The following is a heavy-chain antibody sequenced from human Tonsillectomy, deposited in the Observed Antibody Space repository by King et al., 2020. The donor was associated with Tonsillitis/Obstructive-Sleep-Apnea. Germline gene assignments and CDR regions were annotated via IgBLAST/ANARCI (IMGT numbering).Heavy chain of an antibody. Sequence: VQLVESGGGLVQPGGSLRLSCAASGLTFSSYAMTWVRQAPGKGLEWVSVISASGGTTYYADSVKGRFTISRDNSKNTLYLQMNSLRVEDTAVYYCAKGWAWSVAGYYWYFDLGGGGTLLTVSA. CDR2: ISASGGTT. CDR1: GLTFSSYA. D-gene: IGHD6-19*01. V-gene: IGHV3-23*04. CDR3: AKGWAWSVAGYYWYFDL. J-gene: IGHJ2*01.